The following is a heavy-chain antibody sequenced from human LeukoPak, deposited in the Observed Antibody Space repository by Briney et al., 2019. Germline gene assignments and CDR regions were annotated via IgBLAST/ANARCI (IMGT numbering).Heavy chain of an antibody. D-gene: IGHD3-10*01. Sequence: PSETLSLTCTVSGGSISSYYWSWIRQPPGPGLEWIGYVFYSGSTNYNPSLKSRVTISVDTSKNQFSLKLSSVTAADTAVYYCARHDGSSLPFDYWGQGTLVTVSS. V-gene: IGHV4-59*08. J-gene: IGHJ4*02. CDR1: GGSISSYY. CDR3: ARHDGSSLPFDY. CDR2: VFYSGST.